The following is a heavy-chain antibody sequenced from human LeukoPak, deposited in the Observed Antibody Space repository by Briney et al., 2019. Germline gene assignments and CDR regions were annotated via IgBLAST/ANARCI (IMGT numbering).Heavy chain of an antibody. J-gene: IGHJ3*02. D-gene: IGHD3-10*01. V-gene: IGHV4-31*03. Sequence: PSETLSLNCTVSGGSISSGGYYWRSIRQHPGKGLELIGYNYYSESTYYNPSLKSRVTISVDTSKNQFSLKLSSVTAADTAVYYCARESGSGSYYRPFDIWGQGTMVTVSS. CDR1: GGSISSGGYY. CDR3: ARESGSGSYYRPFDI. CDR2: NYYSEST.